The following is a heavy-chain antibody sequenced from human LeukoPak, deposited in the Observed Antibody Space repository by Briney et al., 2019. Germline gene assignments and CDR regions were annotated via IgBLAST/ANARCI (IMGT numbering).Heavy chain of an antibody. Sequence: PGGSLRLSCAASGFTFSSYSMNWVRQFPGKGLEWVSGTSSSASDIYYADSVKGRFTISRDNSKNSLFLQMNSLRAEDTAVYFCARDPQLVNNYLNYYMDVWGKGTTVIVSS. CDR3: ARDPQLVNNYLNYYMDV. CDR2: TSSSASDI. CDR1: GFTFSSYS. V-gene: IGHV3-21*01. J-gene: IGHJ6*03. D-gene: IGHD6-6*01.